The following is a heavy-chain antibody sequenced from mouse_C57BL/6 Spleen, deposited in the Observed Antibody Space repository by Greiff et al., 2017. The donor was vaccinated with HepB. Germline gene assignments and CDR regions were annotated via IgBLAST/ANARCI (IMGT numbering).Heavy chain of an antibody. CDR2: FYPGSGSI. CDR1: GYTFTEYT. D-gene: IGHD2-5*01. Sequence: VKLMESGAELVKPEASVKLSCKASGYTFTEYTIHWVKQRSGQGLEWIGWFYPGSGSIKYNEKFKDKATLTADKSSSTVYMELSRLTSEDSAVYFCARHEGDYSNYGYFDYWGQGTTLTVSS. CDR3: ARHEGDYSNYGYFDY. J-gene: IGHJ2*01. V-gene: IGHV1-62-2*01.